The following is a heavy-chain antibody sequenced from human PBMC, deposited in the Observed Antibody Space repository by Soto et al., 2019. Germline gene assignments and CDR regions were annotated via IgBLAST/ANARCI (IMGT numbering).Heavy chain of an antibody. J-gene: IGHJ4*02. CDR1: GDSISGHS. CDR3: VRGRSYSVYDF. D-gene: IGHD5-12*01. V-gene: IGHV4-4*07. Sequence: SETLSLTCAVSGDSISGHSWVWIRQPAGKGLEWIGHIYPSGSTSYNPSLRSRVTMSLDTSSNQHFLNLTSVTAADTAVFYCVRGRSYSVYDFWGPGTLVTVSS. CDR2: IYPSGST.